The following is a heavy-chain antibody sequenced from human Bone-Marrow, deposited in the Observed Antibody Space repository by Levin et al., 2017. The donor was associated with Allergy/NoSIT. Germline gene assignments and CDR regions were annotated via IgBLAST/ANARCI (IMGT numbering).Heavy chain of an antibody. CDR3: KVSGRPVGFGEKSFDY. J-gene: IGHJ4*02. CDR1: GYSISSGNY. D-gene: IGHD3-10*01. CDR2: IYHSGSA. V-gene: IGHV4-38-2*01. Sequence: PSETLSLTCDVSGYSISSGNYWGWIRQPPGKGLEWIGTIYHSGSAYYNPSLKSRVTISVDTSKNQFSLKLSSVSAADTAVYYCKVSGRPVGFGEKSFDYWGQGTLVTVSS.